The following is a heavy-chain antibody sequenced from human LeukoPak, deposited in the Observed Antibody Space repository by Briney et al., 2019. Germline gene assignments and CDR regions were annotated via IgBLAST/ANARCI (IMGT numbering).Heavy chain of an antibody. V-gene: IGHV3-53*01. J-gene: IGHJ6*03. Sequence: PGGSLRLSCAASGFTVSSNYMSWVRQAPGKGLEWVSVIYSGGSTYYADSVKGRFTISRDNSKNTLYHQMNSLGAEDTAVYYCARGLAGTDYYYYMDVWGKGTTVTVSS. CDR1: GFTVSSNY. CDR2: IYSGGST. D-gene: IGHD6-13*01. CDR3: ARGLAGTDYYYYMDV.